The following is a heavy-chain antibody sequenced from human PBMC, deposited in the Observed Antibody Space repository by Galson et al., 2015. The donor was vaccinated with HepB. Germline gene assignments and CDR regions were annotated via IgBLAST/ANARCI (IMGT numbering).Heavy chain of an antibody. CDR1: GFSFSNYS. V-gene: IGHV3-74*01. J-gene: IGHJ4*02. Sequence: SLRLSCAASGFSFSNYSMHWVRQTPGKGLEWVSSINSDGSNTNYADSVKGRFTISRDNAKNTLYLQVNSLRVEDTTVYYCAKGQTGGGWSKYYFDYWGQGTLVTVSS. D-gene: IGHD6-19*01. CDR2: INSDGSNT. CDR3: AKGQTGGGWSKYYFDY.